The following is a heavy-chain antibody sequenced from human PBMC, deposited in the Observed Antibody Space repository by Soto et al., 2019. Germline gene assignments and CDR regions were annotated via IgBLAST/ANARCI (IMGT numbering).Heavy chain of an antibody. CDR2: ISSSSSYI. J-gene: IGHJ4*02. D-gene: IGHD7-27*01. Sequence: SLRLSCAASGFTFSSYSMNWVRQAPGKGLEWVSSISSSSSYIYYADSVEGRFTISRDNSKSTLYLQVDSLRPEDAAVYYCERDPKTSGGQHWAFNYFDSWGQGTLVTVSS. CDR1: GFTFSSYS. V-gene: IGHV3-21*01. CDR3: ERDPKTSGGQHWAFNYFDS.